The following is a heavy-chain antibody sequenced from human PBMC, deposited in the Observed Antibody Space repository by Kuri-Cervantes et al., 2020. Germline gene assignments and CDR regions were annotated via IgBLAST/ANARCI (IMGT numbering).Heavy chain of an antibody. Sequence: SETLSLTCTVSGGSISSSSYYWGWIRQPPGKGLEWIGSIYYSGSTYYNPSLKSRVTISADTSKNQFSLKLSSVTAADTAVYYCASLGLAIAVLDYWGQGTLVTVSS. CDR3: ASLGLAIAVLDY. V-gene: IGHV4-39*01. CDR1: GGSISSSSYY. CDR2: IYYSGST. J-gene: IGHJ4*02. D-gene: IGHD6-19*01.